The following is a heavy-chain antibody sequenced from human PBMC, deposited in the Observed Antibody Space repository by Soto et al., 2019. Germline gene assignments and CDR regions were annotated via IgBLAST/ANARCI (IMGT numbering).Heavy chain of an antibody. V-gene: IGHV4-34*01. Sequence: QVQLQQWGAGLLKPSETLSLTCAVYGGSFSGYYWSWIRQPPGKGLEWIGEINHSGSTNYNPSLKRRVTISVDTSKNQFSLKLSSVTAADTAVYYCARGPRYCSGGSCYYRYGMDVWGQGTTVTVSS. CDR1: GGSFSGYY. CDR3: ARGPRYCSGGSCYYRYGMDV. J-gene: IGHJ6*02. D-gene: IGHD2-15*01. CDR2: INHSGST.